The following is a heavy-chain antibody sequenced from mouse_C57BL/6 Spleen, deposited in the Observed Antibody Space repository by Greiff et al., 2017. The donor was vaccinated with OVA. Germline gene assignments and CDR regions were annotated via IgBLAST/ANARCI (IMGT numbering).Heavy chain of an antibody. CDR3: ARGSSGPAWFAY. V-gene: IGHV1-76*01. J-gene: IGHJ3*01. CDR2: IYPGSGNT. CDR1: GYTFTDYY. Sequence: VQLVESGAELVRPGASVKLSCKASGYTFTDYYINWVKQRPGQGLEWIARIYPGSGNTYYNEKFKGKATLTAEKSSSTAYMQLSSLTSEDSAVYFCARGSSGPAWFAYWGQGTLVTVSA. D-gene: IGHD3-2*02.